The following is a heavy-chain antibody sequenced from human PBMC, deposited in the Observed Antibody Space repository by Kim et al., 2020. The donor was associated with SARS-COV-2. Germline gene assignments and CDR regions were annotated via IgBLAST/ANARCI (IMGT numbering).Heavy chain of an antibody. D-gene: IGHD3-22*01. CDR3: ARDEYYYDSSGPDAFDI. Sequence: ASVKVSCKASGYTFTSYAMNWVRQAPGQGLEWMGWINTNTGNPTYAQGFTGRFVFSLDTSVSTAYLQISSLKAEDTAVYYCARDEYYYDSSGPDAFDIWGQGTMVTVSS. CDR2: INTNTGNP. J-gene: IGHJ3*02. CDR1: GYTFTSYA. V-gene: IGHV7-4-1*02.